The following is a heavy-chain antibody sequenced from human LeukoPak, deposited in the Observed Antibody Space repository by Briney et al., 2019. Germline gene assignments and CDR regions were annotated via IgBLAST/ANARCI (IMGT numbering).Heavy chain of an antibody. V-gene: IGHV3-30-3*01. Sequence: GGSLRLSCAASGFTFSSYAMHWVRQAPGKGLEWVAVISYDGSNKYYADSVKGRFTISRDNSKNTLYLQMNSLRAEDTAVYYCARDASVSSGWYWRSYYYYGMDVWGQGTTVTVSS. D-gene: IGHD6-19*01. CDR2: ISYDGSNK. CDR3: ARDASVSSGWYWRSYYYYGMDV. J-gene: IGHJ6*02. CDR1: GFTFSSYA.